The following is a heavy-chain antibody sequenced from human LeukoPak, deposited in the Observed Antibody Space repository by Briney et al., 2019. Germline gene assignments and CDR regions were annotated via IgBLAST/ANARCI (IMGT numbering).Heavy chain of an antibody. J-gene: IGHJ5*02. V-gene: IGHV4-34*01. CDR1: GGSFSGYY. CDR2: INHSGST. Sequence: SETLSLTCAVDGGSFSGYYWSWIRQPPGKGLEWIGEINHSGSTNYNPSLKSRVTISVDTSKNQFSLKLSSVTAADTAVYYCARSGVGYCSSISCYKYQNWFDPWGQGTLVTVSS. D-gene: IGHD2-2*02. CDR3: ARSGVGYCSSISCYKYQNWFDP.